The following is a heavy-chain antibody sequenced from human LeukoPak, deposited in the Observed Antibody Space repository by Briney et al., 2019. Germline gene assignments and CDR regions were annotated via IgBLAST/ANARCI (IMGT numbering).Heavy chain of an antibody. V-gene: IGHV4-59*08. CDR3: ARNYGSGSSYYYYYMDV. Sequence: SETLSLTCTVSGGSISSYYWSWIRQPPGKGLEWIGRIYHSGSTYYNPSLKSRVTISVDTSKNQFSLKLSSVTAADTAVYYCARNYGSGSSYYYYYMDVWGKGTTVTVSS. CDR1: GGSISSYY. CDR2: IYHSGST. J-gene: IGHJ6*03. D-gene: IGHD3-10*01.